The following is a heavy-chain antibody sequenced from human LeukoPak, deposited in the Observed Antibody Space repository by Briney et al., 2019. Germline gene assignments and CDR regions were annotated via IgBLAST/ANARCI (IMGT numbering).Heavy chain of an antibody. Sequence: GGSLRLSCTASGFTFGDYAMSWFRQAPGKGLEWVGFIRSKAYGGTTETAASVKGRFTISRDDSKSIAYLQMNSLKTEDTAVYYCARGGVYCSSVSCSVDYWGQGILVTVSS. V-gene: IGHV3-49*03. CDR2: IRSKAYGGTT. CDR3: ARGGVYCSSVSCSVDY. D-gene: IGHD2-2*01. J-gene: IGHJ4*02. CDR1: GFTFGDYA.